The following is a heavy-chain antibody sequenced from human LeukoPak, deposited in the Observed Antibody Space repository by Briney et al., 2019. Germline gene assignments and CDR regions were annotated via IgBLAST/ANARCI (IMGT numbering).Heavy chain of an antibody. CDR3: AAYEGRAAAAPFDY. Sequence: GTSVKVSCKASGFTFTSSAMQWVRQARGQRLEWIGWIVVGSGNTNYARKFQERVTITRDMSTSTAYMELSSLRSEDTAVYYCAAYEGRAAAAPFDYWGQGTLVTVSS. CDR1: GFTFTSSA. J-gene: IGHJ4*02. D-gene: IGHD6-13*01. CDR2: IVVGSGNT. V-gene: IGHV1-58*02.